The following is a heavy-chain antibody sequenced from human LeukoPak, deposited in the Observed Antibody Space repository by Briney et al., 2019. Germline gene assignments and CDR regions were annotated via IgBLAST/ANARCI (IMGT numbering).Heavy chain of an antibody. CDR3: ARRGGYCSSTSCSTDYFDY. D-gene: IGHD2-2*01. J-gene: IGHJ4*02. CDR2: IIPILGIA. V-gene: IGHV1-69*04. Sequence: ASVKVSCKASGGTFSSYAISWVRQAPGQGLEWMGRIIPILGIANYAQKFRGRVTITADKSTSTAYMELSSLRSEDTAVYYCARRGGYCSSTSCSTDYFDYWGQGTLVTVSS. CDR1: GGTFSSYA.